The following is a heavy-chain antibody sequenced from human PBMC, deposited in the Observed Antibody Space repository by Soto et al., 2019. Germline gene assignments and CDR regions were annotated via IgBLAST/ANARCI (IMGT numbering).Heavy chain of an antibody. Sequence: GSLRLSCAASGFTFSGSAMHWVRQASGKGLEWVGRIRSKANSYATAYAASVKGRFTIPRDDSKNTAYLQMNSLKTEDTAVYYCTMPGIAAAGGYNYYYYYGMDVWGQGTTVTVSS. CDR1: GFTFSGSA. CDR2: IRSKANSYAT. D-gene: IGHD6-13*01. J-gene: IGHJ6*02. V-gene: IGHV3-73*01. CDR3: TMPGIAAAGGYNYYYYYGMDV.